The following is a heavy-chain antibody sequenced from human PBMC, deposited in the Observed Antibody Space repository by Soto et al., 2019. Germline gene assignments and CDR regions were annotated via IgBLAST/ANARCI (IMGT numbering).Heavy chain of an antibody. D-gene: IGHD1-26*01. CDR3: ARIVDGAGIDY. CDR2: ISGSGGGT. Sequence: GGSLRLSCAASGFTYVNHGMSWVRQAPGRGLEWVSSISGSGGGTFYADSVEGRSTVSRDNFKNTLSLQMNSLRVEDTAVYYCARIVDGAGIDYWGQGTLVTVSS. J-gene: IGHJ4*02. CDR1: GFTYVNHG. V-gene: IGHV3-23*01.